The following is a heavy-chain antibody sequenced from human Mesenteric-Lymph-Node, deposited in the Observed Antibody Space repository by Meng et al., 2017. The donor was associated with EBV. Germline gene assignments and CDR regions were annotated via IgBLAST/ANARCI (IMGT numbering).Heavy chain of an antibody. J-gene: IGHJ4*02. CDR3: ARDLGAYGDFDA. D-gene: IGHD4/OR15-4a*01. CDR1: RFTFKLYA. V-gene: IGHV3-30*04. CDR2: ISYDGGRNK. Sequence: QVQLVESGXGVVQPGXSLRPACAASRFTFKLYALHWVRQAPGKGLEWVAMISYDGGRNKYYAESVKGRFTISRDDSQNTLYLHMNNLRPEDTAVYYCARDLGAYGDFDAWGQGTLVTVSS.